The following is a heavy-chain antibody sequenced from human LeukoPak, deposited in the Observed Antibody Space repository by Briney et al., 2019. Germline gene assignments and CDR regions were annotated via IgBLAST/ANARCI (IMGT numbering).Heavy chain of an antibody. J-gene: IGHJ4*02. CDR3: ANELYYYGSGSRFDY. V-gene: IGHV3-23*01. Sequence: PGGSLRLSCAASGFTFSSYAMSWVRQAPGKGLEWVLAISGSGGSTYYADSVKGWFTISRDNSKTTLYLQMNSLRAEDTAVYYCANELYYYGSGSRFDYWGQGTLVTVSS. CDR2: ISGSGGST. CDR1: GFTFSSYA. D-gene: IGHD3-10*01.